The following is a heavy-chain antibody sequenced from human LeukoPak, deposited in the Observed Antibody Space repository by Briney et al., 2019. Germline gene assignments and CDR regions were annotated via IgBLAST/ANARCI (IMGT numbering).Heavy chain of an antibody. CDR3: AREAGPFDH. J-gene: IGHJ4*02. CDR1: GLTFSSYS. CDR2: ISSSGGYV. Sequence: GGSLRLSCAASGLTFSSYSMSWVRQAPGKGLEWVSAISSSGGYVYYADSVKGRFTISRDNAKKSLYPQTSSLRAEDTAVYYCAREAGPFDHWGQGTLATVSS. V-gene: IGHV3-21*01.